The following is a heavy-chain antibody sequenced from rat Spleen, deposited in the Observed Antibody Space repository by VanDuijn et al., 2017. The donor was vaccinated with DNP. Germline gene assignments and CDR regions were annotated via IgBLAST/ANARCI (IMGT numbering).Heavy chain of an antibody. V-gene: IGHV2S8*01. CDR2: IWSGGST. CDR1: GFSLTSYG. D-gene: IGHD1-4*01. Sequence: QVQLKESGPGLVQPSQTLSLTCTVSGFSLTSYGVSWVRQPPGKGLEWLGAIWSGGSTYYNSVLKSRLSISRDTSRNQVFLKMNSLQTEDTAMYFCALAGRGTMDAWGQGTSVTVSS. J-gene: IGHJ4*01. CDR3: ALAGRGTMDA.